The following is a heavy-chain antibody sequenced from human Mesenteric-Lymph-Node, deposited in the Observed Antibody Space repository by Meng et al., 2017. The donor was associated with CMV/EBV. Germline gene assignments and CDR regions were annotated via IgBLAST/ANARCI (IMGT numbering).Heavy chain of an antibody. Sequence: GGSLRLSCAASGFTFSSSALSWVRQAPGKGLEWVSIIYSSATTTFSADSVKGRFTISRDNSKNTLYLQMNSLRAEDTAVYYCATGSLVFYDMWGQGTMVTVSS. CDR1: GFTFSSSA. V-gene: IGHV3-23*05. CDR3: ATGSLVFYDM. CDR2: IYSSATTT. D-gene: IGHD1-1*01. J-gene: IGHJ3*02.